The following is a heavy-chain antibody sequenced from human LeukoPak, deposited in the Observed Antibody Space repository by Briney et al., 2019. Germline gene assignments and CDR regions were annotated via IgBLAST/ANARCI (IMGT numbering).Heavy chain of an antibody. D-gene: IGHD2-15*01. V-gene: IGHV4-38-2*02. J-gene: IGHJ5*02. CDR1: GYSISSGYY. Sequence: SETLSLTCAVSGYSISSGYYWGWIRQPPGKGLEWIGTIYHSGSTYYNPSLKSRVTISVDTSKNQFSLKLSSVTAADTAVYYCARERGWNNWLDPWGQGTLVTVSS. CDR2: IYHSGST. CDR3: ARERGWNNWLDP.